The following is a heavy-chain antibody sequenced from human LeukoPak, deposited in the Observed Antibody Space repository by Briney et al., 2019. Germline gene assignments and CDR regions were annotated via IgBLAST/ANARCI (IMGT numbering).Heavy chain of an antibody. CDR2: ISYDGSNK. CDR3: ARELGDYVSWFDP. Sequence: GGSLRLSCAASGFTFSSYAMHWVRQAPGKGLEWVAVISYDGSNKYYADSVKGRFTISRDNSKNTLYLQMNSLRSEDTAVYYCARELGDYVSWFDPWGQGTLVTVSS. D-gene: IGHD4-17*01. J-gene: IGHJ5*02. CDR1: GFTFSSYA. V-gene: IGHV3-30*04.